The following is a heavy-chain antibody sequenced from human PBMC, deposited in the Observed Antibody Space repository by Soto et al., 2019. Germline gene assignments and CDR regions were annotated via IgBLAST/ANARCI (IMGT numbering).Heavy chain of an antibody. CDR1: GVSFSSHS. Sequence: SVNVSCKSAGVSFSSHSISWVRQTPGQGLEWMGWSIPGFGAANYAQKFQGRVTIIADGSTGTAYMEVSNLRSDDTALYYCARDAVAGSWYFDFWGQGTLVTVSS. D-gene: IGHD6-19*01. V-gene: IGHV1-69*13. CDR2: SIPGFGAA. J-gene: IGHJ4*02. CDR3: ARDAVAGSWYFDF.